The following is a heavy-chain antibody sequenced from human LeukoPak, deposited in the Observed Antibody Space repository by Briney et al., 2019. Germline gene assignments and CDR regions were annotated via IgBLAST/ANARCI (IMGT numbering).Heavy chain of an antibody. Sequence: ASVKVSCKASGYTFTGYYMHWVRQAPGQGLEWMGWINPNSGDTNYAQNFKGRFTITRDTSISTAYLQLSSLRSDDTAVYYCAREGVGYCSGGSCYNDAFDIWGQGTMVTVSS. CDR2: INPNSGDT. D-gene: IGHD2-15*01. CDR1: GYTFTGYY. CDR3: AREGVGYCSGGSCYNDAFDI. V-gene: IGHV1-2*02. J-gene: IGHJ3*02.